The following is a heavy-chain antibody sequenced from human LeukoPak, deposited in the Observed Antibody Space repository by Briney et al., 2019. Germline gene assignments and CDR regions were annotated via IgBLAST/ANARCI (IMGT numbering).Heavy chain of an antibody. CDR3: ARLKYYYDSSGYRAEYFQH. Sequence: SETLSLTCAVYGDSFSDYYWSWIRQPPGKGLEWIGEINHSGSTNYNPSPKSRVTISVYTSKNQFSLKLSSVTAADTAVYYCARLKYYYDSSGYRAEYFQHWGQGTLVTVSS. CDR1: GDSFSDYY. V-gene: IGHV4-34*01. CDR2: INHSGST. J-gene: IGHJ1*01. D-gene: IGHD3-22*01.